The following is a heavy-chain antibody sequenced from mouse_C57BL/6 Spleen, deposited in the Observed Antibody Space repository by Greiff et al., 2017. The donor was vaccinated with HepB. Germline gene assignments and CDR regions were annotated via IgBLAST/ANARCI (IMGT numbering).Heavy chain of an antibody. CDR1: GYSITSGYY. V-gene: IGHV3-6*01. J-gene: IGHJ1*03. CDR3: AREDDYDIYWYFDV. D-gene: IGHD2-4*01. CDR2: ISYDGSN. Sequence: EVKLMESGPGLVKPSQSLSLTCSVTGYSITSGYYWNWIRQFPGNKLEWMGYISYDGSNNYNPSLKNRISITRDTSKNQFFLKLNSVTTEDTATYYCAREDDYDIYWYFDVWGTGTTVTVSS.